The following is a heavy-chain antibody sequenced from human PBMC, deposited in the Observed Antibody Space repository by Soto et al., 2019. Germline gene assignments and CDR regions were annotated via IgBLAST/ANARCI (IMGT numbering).Heavy chain of an antibody. CDR1: GGTFSSYA. D-gene: IGHD2-15*01. CDR3: ARVVTVVKSFHYWYFDL. V-gene: IGHV1-69*12. Sequence: QVQLVQSGADVKKPGSSVKVSCKASGGTFSSYAISWVRQAPGQGLEWMGGIIPIFGTANYAQKFQGRVTITADESTSTDYMELSSLRSEDTAVYYCARVVTVVKSFHYWYFDLWGRGTLVTVSS. CDR2: IIPIFGTA. J-gene: IGHJ2*01.